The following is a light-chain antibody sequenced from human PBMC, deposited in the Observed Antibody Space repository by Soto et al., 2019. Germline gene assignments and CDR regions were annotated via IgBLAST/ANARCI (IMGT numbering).Light chain of an antibody. Sequence: EIVMTQSPDTLSVSPGERATFSCRASQAISSNLAWYQQKPGQAPRLLIYGASTRATGIPARFSGSGSGTEFSLTISSLQSEDFAVYFCQQYYIWPAWTFGQGTKVEVK. V-gene: IGKV3-15*01. CDR3: QQYYIWPAWT. J-gene: IGKJ1*01. CDR1: QAISSN. CDR2: GAS.